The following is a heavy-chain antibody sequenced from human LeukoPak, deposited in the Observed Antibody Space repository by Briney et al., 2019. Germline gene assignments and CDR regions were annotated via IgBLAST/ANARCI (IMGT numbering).Heavy chain of an antibody. CDR3: AKDWQQLDYYYYGMDV. Sequence: PGGSLRLSCAASGFTFTSYAMSWVRQAPGKGLEWVSAISGSGGDTYYADSVKGRFTISRDNSKNTLYLQMNSLRAEDTAVYYCAKDWQQLDYYYYGMDVWGQGTTVTVSS. CDR2: ISGSGGDT. D-gene: IGHD6-13*01. V-gene: IGHV3-23*01. J-gene: IGHJ6*02. CDR1: GFTFTSYA.